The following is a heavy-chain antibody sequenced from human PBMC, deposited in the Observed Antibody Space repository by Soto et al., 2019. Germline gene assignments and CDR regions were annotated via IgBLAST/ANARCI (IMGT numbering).Heavy chain of an antibody. Sequence: PGVSLRLSCAASGFTFSNYGMHWVRQAPGKGLEWVAIIWHDGNNKYYADSVRGRFIISRDNSKNRLYLQMNSLRPEDAAMYYCVKDLYRSSTMPCLDHWGQGALVTVSS. J-gene: IGHJ4*02. CDR2: IWHDGNNK. CDR3: VKDLYRSSTMPCLDH. CDR1: GFTFSNYG. V-gene: IGHV3-33*06. D-gene: IGHD1-1*01.